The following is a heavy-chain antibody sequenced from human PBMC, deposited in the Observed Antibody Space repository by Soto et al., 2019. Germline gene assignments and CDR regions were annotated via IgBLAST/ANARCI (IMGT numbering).Heavy chain of an antibody. CDR1: GGTFSSYA. CDR2: NIPIFGTA. Sequence: QVQLVQSGAEVKKPGSSVKVSCKASGGTFSSYAISWVRQDPGQGLEWMGGNIPIFGTANYAQKFQGRVTIAADESPSTAYMELSSLRSEDTAVYYCAAAPYCTNGVCYTPNFDYWGQGTLVNVSS. D-gene: IGHD2-8*01. J-gene: IGHJ4*02. CDR3: AAAPYCTNGVCYTPNFDY. V-gene: IGHV1-69*12.